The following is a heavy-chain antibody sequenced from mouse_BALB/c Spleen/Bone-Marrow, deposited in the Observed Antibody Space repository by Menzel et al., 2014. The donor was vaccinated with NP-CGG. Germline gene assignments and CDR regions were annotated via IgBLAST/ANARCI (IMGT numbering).Heavy chain of an antibody. V-gene: IGHV4-1*02. D-gene: IGHD2-3*01. CDR2: INPDSNTI. CDR3: TRLGYYGWFAY. CDR1: GFDFRTYW. Sequence: EVKVVESGGGLVQPGGFLKLSCAASGFDFRTYWMSWVRQAPGKGLEWIGEINPDSNTINYTPSLKDKFIISRDNAKNTLYLQMSKVRSEDTALYCCTRLGYYGWFAYWGQGTLVTVSA. J-gene: IGHJ3*01.